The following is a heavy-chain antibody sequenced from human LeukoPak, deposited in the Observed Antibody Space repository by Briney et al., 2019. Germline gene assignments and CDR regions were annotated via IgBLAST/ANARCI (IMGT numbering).Heavy chain of an antibody. J-gene: IGHJ4*02. CDR1: GFTVSSNY. Sequence: GGSLRLSCEASGFTVSSNYMSWVRQAPGKGLEWVSVIYSGGSTYYADSVKGRFTISRDNSKNTLYLQMNSLRAEDTAVYYCAREDYYGSGALDYWGQGTLVTVSS. CDR2: IYSGGST. D-gene: IGHD3-10*01. V-gene: IGHV3-53*01. CDR3: AREDYYGSGALDY.